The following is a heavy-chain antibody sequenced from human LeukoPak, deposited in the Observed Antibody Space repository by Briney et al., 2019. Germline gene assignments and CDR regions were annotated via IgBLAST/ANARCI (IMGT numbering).Heavy chain of an antibody. CDR3: ASSVWGSYRPDY. J-gene: IGHJ4*02. D-gene: IGHD3-16*02. V-gene: IGHV3-23*01. Sequence: GGSLRLSCAASGFTFSSYAMSWVRQAPGKGLEWVSGISGSGDSTYYADSVNGRFTISRDNAKNSLYLQMNSLRAEDTAVYYCASSVWGSYRPDYWGQGTLVTVSS. CDR2: ISGSGDST. CDR1: GFTFSSYA.